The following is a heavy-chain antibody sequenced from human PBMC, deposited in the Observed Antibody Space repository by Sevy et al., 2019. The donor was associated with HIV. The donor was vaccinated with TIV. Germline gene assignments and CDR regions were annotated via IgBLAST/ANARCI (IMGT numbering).Heavy chain of an antibody. CDR2: SDPQQGET. V-gene: IGHV1-24*01. D-gene: IGHD2-15*01. Sequence: ASVKVSCKVSGYTLTKLSIHWVRQAPGKGLEWMGNSDPQQGETINAQNFQGRVTMTEDTSTDTAFMELSSLTSEDTALYYCAIVGLRYFSGSSVYQGDWFDPWGQGTLVTVSS. CDR3: AIVGLRYFSGSSVYQGDWFDP. CDR1: GYTLTKLS. J-gene: IGHJ5*02.